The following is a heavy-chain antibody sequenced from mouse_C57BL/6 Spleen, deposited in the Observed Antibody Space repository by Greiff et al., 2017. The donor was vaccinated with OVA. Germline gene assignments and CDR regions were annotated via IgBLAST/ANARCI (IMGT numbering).Heavy chain of an antibody. CDR3: AREGLAGPR. Sequence: QVQLKQPGAELVKPGASVKLSCKASGYTFTSYWMQWVKQRPGQGLEWIGEIDPSDSYTNYNQKFKGKATLTVDTSSSTAYMQLSSLTSEDSAVYYCAREGLAGPRWGQGTTLTVSS. CDR2: IDPSDSYT. CDR1: GYTFTSYW. D-gene: IGHD4-1*01. J-gene: IGHJ2*01. V-gene: IGHV1-50*01.